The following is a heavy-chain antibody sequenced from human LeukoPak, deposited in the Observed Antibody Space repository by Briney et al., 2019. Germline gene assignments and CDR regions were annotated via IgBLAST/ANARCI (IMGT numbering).Heavy chain of an antibody. CDR2: ISNDGSNE. CDR1: AFTFSSYG. V-gene: IGHV3-30*18. J-gene: IGHJ4*02. D-gene: IGHD5-24*01. Sequence: GGSLRLSCAASAFTFSSYGMHWVRQAPGKGLKWVAAISNDGSNEYYADSVKGRFTISRDNSKNTLYLQMNSLRAEDTAVYYCAKPYKYGVRDVHFDYWGQGTLVTVSS. CDR3: AKPYKYGVRDVHFDY.